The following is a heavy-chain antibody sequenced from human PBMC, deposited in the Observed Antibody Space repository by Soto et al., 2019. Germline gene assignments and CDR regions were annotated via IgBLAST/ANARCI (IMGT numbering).Heavy chain of an antibody. Sequence: GSLRLSCAASGFTFSSYSMNWVRQAPGKGLEWVSSISSSSSYIYYADSVKGRFTISRDNSKNTLYLQMNSLRAEDTAVYYCAKPVGLEWFLLFDYWGQGTLVTVSS. D-gene: IGHD3-3*01. CDR2: ISSSSSYI. J-gene: IGHJ4*02. CDR1: GFTFSSYS. V-gene: IGHV3-21*04. CDR3: AKPVGLEWFLLFDY.